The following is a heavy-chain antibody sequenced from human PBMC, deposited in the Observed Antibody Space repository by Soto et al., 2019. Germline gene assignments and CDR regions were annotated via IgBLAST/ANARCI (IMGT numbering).Heavy chain of an antibody. CDR3: TIDLLWFGQLAWFVL. D-gene: IGHD3-10*01. Sequence: PGGSLRLSCTAPGFTFGDYAMSWFRQAPGKGLEWVGFIRSKAYGGTTEYAASVKGRFTISRDDSKSIAYLQMNSLKTEDTAVYYCTIDLLWFGQLAWFVLRGPGTLVTVFS. CDR2: IRSKAYGGTT. CDR1: GFTFGDYA. J-gene: IGHJ5*02. V-gene: IGHV3-49*03.